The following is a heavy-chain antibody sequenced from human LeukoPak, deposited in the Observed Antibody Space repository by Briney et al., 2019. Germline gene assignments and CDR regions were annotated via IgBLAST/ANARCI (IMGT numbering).Heavy chain of an antibody. CDR3: ARGDIVVPAAVLLGYMDV. CDR2: INPNSGGT. V-gene: IGHV1-2*02. Sequence: ASVKVSCKASGYTFTGYYMHWVRQAPGQGLERMGWINPNSGGTNYAQKFQGRVTMTRDTSISTAYMELSRLRSDDTAVYYCARGDIVVPAAVLLGYMDVWGKGTTVTISS. D-gene: IGHD2-2*01. CDR1: GYTFTGYY. J-gene: IGHJ6*03.